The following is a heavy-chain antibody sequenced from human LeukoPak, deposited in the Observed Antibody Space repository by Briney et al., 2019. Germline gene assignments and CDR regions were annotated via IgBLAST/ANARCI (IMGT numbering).Heavy chain of an antibody. CDR3: ATTTLTYYYDSSGYSRAEYFQY. D-gene: IGHD3-22*01. V-gene: IGHV3-74*01. CDR1: GFTFSSYW. CDR2: INSDGSSI. J-gene: IGHJ1*01. Sequence: GGSLRLSCAASGFTFSSYWMHWVRQDPGKGLVWVSRINSDGSSISYADSVKGRFTISRDNAKNSLYLQMNSLRAEDTAFYYCATTTLTYYYDSSGYSRAEYFQYWGQGTLVTVSS.